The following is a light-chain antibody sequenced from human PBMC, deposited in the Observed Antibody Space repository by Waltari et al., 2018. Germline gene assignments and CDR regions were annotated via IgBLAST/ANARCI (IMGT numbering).Light chain of an antibody. CDR3: CSYAGTSTLYV. J-gene: IGLJ1*01. CDR2: EGS. Sequence: QSALTQPASVSGSPGQSITIPCTGTSRDVGSYNLVSLYQQHPGKAPKLMIYEGSKRPSGVSNRFSGSKSGNTASLTISGLQAEDEADYYCCSYAGTSTLYVFGTGTKVTVL. CDR1: SRDVGSYNL. V-gene: IGLV2-23*01.